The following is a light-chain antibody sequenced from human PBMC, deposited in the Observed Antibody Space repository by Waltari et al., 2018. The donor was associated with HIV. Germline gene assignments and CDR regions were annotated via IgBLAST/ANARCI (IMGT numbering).Light chain of an antibody. CDR3: QTWGTGVV. Sequence: QLVLTQSPSASASLGASVKLTCPLSSGHSTYAIAWHQQQPEKGPRFLMRLNNDGSHIKGDGIPARFTGSTSGAERYLIISSLQSDDEADYYCQTWGTGVVFGRGTKLTVL. CDR1: SGHSTYA. V-gene: IGLV4-69*01. J-gene: IGLJ2*01. CDR2: LNNDGSH.